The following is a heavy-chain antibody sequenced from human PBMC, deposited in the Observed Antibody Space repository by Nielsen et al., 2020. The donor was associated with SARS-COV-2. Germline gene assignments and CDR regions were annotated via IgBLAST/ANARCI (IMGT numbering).Heavy chain of an antibody. CDR1: GFTFSNAW. CDR2: IKSKTDGGTT. Sequence: GGSLRLSCAASGFTFSNAWMSWVRQAPGKGLEWVGRIKSKTDGGTTDYAAPVKGRFTISRDDSKNTLYLQMNSLKTEDTAVYYCTTDHAYYYDSSGYYLVDYWGQGTLVTVSS. V-gene: IGHV3-15*01. D-gene: IGHD3-22*01. CDR3: TTDHAYYYDSSGYYLVDY. J-gene: IGHJ4*02.